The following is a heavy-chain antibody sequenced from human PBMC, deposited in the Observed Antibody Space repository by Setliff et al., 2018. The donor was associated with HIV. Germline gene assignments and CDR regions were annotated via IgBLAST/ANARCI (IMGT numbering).Heavy chain of an antibody. CDR2: IYKAGKT. Sequence: PGGSLRLSCAASGFRFETFGMAWVRQAPGKGLEWVTLIYKAGKTYYADSVKGRFTNSRDNAKNTLYLQMDSLRAEDTAVYYCARGGANPSWFDSWGQGTLVTVSS. CDR1: GFRFETFG. D-gene: IGHD3-16*01. V-gene: IGHV3-53*01. J-gene: IGHJ5*01. CDR3: ARGGANPSWFDS.